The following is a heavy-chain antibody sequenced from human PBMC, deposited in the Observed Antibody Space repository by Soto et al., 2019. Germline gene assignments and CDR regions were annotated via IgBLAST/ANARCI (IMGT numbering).Heavy chain of an antibody. CDR2: ISSSSSTI. Sequence: GGSLRLSCAASGFTFSSYSMNWVRQAPGKGLEWVSYISSSSSTIYYADSVKGRFTISRDNAKNSLYLQMNSLRDEDTAVYYCARDFVIGTTKSRFDYWGQGTLVTVSS. CDR3: ARDFVIGTTKSRFDY. V-gene: IGHV3-48*02. J-gene: IGHJ4*02. CDR1: GFTFSSYS. D-gene: IGHD1-20*01.